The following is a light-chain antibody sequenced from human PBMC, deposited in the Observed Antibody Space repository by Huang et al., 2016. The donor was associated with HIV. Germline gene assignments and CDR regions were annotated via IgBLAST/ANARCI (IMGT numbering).Light chain of an antibody. CDR1: QSFTSSS. Sequence: EIVLTQSPGTLSLSPGERATLSCRASQSFTSSSLAWYQQKPGQAPRLLIDGASTRATGIPDRFSGSGSGTDFTLTISRLEPEDFALYYCQQYGGSPPSITFGQGTRLEIK. CDR3: QQYGGSPPSIT. J-gene: IGKJ5*01. CDR2: GAS. V-gene: IGKV3-20*01.